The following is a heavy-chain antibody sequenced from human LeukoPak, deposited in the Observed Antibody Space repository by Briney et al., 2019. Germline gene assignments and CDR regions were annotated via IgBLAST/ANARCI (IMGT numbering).Heavy chain of an antibody. CDR3: AREASIAAAGWISDY. Sequence: SETLSLTCTVSGGSINSNYWTWIRQPAGKGLEWIGRISTSGISNYSPSLKSRVTISLDKSKNQFSLILASVTAADTALYYCAREASIAAAGWISDYWGQGTLVTVSS. V-gene: IGHV4-4*07. J-gene: IGHJ4*02. CDR1: GGSINSNY. CDR2: ISTSGIS. D-gene: IGHD6-13*01.